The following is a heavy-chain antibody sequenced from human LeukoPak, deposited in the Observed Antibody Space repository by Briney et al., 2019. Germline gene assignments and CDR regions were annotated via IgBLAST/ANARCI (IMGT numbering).Heavy chain of an antibody. CDR1: GFTFSSYS. CDR3: VRVILAADYSYGRDYYYYYMDV. J-gene: IGHJ6*03. V-gene: IGHV3-48*01. CDR2: ISSSSTI. Sequence: GGSLRLSCAASGFTFSSYSMNWVRQAPGKELEWVSYISSSSTIYYADSVKGRFTISRDNAKNSLYLQMNSLRAEDTAVYYCVRVILAADYSYGRDYYYYYMDVWGKGTTVTVSS. D-gene: IGHD5-18*01.